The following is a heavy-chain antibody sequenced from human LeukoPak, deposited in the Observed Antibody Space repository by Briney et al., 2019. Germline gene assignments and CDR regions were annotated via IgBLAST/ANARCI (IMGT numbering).Heavy chain of an antibody. Sequence: PGGSLRLSCAASGFTFSSYWMHWVRQAPGKGLVWVSRISSGGSSTNYADSVKGRFTISRDNAKNTLYLQMNSLRAEDTAVYYCVRRDWYYFDYWGQGTLVTVSS. CDR1: GFTFSSYW. J-gene: IGHJ4*02. CDR2: ISSGGSST. CDR3: VRRDWYYFDY. V-gene: IGHV3-74*01. D-gene: IGHD2-21*01.